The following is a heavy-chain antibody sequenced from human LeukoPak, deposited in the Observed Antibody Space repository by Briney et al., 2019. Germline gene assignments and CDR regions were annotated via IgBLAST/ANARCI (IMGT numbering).Heavy chain of an antibody. Sequence: ASVKVSCKASGYTFTSYYMHWVRQAPGKGLEWMGGFDPEDGETIYAQKFQGRVTMTEDTSTDTAYMELSSLRSEDTAVYYCATGEIYGGYGGDYFDYWGQGTLVTVSS. CDR3: ATGEIYGGYGGDYFDY. V-gene: IGHV1-24*01. J-gene: IGHJ4*02. D-gene: IGHD5-12*01. CDR2: FDPEDGET. CDR1: GYTFTSYY.